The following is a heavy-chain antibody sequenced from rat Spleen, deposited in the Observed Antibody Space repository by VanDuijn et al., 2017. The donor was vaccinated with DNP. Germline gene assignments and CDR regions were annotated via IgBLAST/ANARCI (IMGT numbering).Heavy chain of an antibody. CDR2: ISTRGGST. J-gene: IGHJ4*01. Sequence: EVQLVESGGGLVQPGRSLKLSCVASGFTFSDYNMAWVRQAPKKGLEWVATISTRGGSTYYRDAVRGRFTVSRDNANNSLYLQMNSLRSEDTATYYCTRDNYSSYMPYYYAMDAWGQGTSVTVSS. D-gene: IGHD1-2*01. CDR1: GFTFSDYN. V-gene: IGHV5-27*01. CDR3: TRDNYSSYMPYYYAMDA.